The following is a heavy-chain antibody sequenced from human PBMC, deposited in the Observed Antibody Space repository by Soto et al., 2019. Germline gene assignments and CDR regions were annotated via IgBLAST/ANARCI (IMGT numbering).Heavy chain of an antibody. Sequence: QAQVVQSGAEARAPGASVKVSCKASGYIFTSYYIHWVRQAPGQGLEYLGVAYPHAATTYVAQKLQGRLTRALDTCTSTVDMELTRLSPEDTAVYYWAREGDRAYWFDPWGQGTLVTASS. V-gene: IGHV1-46*03. CDR1: GYIFTSYY. D-gene: IGHD1-26*01. CDR2: AYPHAATT. J-gene: IGHJ5*02. CDR3: AREGDRAYWFDP.